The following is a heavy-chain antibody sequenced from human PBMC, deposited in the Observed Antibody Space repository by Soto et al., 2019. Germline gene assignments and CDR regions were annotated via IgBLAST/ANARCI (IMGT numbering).Heavy chain of an antibody. CDR1: GGTFSSYT. V-gene: IGHV1-69*04. J-gene: IGHJ2*01. CDR2: IIPILGIA. Sequence: GASVKVSCKASGGTFSSYTISWVRQAPGQGLEWMGRIIPILGIANYAQKFQGRVTITADKSTSTAYMELSSLRSEDTAVYYCARDLIRPSSVWYFDLWGRGTLVTVSS. CDR3: ARDLIRPSSVWYFDL. D-gene: IGHD6-6*01.